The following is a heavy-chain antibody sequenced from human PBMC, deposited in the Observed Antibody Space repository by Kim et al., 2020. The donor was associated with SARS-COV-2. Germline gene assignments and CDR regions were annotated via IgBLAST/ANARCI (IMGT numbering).Heavy chain of an antibody. D-gene: IGHD1-26*01. Sequence: GGSLTLSCAVSGFTFRYYWMTWVRQAPGKGLEWVANIGQDGSDKYYVDSVKGRFTISRDNAQNSLYLQMNSLGVDDTAVYYCGRGGSYYYFDNWGQGSLVTVSS. CDR3: GRGGSYYYFDN. J-gene: IGHJ4*02. CDR2: IGQDGSDK. V-gene: IGHV3-7*04. CDR1: GFTFRYYW.